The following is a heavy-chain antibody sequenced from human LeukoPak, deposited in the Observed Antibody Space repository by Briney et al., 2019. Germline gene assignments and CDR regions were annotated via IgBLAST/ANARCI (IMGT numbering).Heavy chain of an antibody. CDR2: IYWNGNRI. J-gene: IGHJ6*02. V-gene: IGHV3-9*01. CDR1: GFTFDDYA. Sequence: PGRSLRLSCAASGFTFDDYAMHWVRQAPGKGLEWVSGIYWNGNRIGYADSVKGRFTVSRDNAKNSLYLQMNSLRPEDTALYYCGKDITPGGMDVWGRGTTVTVSS. CDR3: GKDITPGGMDV.